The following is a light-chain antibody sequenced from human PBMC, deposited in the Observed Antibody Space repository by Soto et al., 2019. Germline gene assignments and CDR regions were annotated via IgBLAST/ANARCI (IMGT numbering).Light chain of an antibody. CDR2: GAS. J-gene: IGKJ4*01. V-gene: IGKV3-20*01. Sequence: ETVWTQSRGTLSLSPGERATLSCRASQSVSSTYLAWYQQKPGQAPRVLIYGASRRATGIPDRFSGSGSGTDFTLTISSLEPEDFAVYYCQQYDSSPLTFGGGTKVDIK. CDR3: QQYDSSPLT. CDR1: QSVSSTY.